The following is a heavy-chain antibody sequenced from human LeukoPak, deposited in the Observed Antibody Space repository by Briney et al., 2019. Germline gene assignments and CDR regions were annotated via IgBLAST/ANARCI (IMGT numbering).Heavy chain of an antibody. CDR1: GFTFSSYA. CDR2: ISGSGGST. Sequence: GGSLRLSCAASGFTFSSYAMNWVRQAPGKGLEWVSAISGSGGSTYYADSVKGRFTVSRDNSMDTLYLQMRSLRAEDTAIYYCAKGLLWFGKTIDFWGQGALVTVSS. D-gene: IGHD3-10*01. V-gene: IGHV3-23*01. CDR3: AKGLLWFGKTIDF. J-gene: IGHJ4*02.